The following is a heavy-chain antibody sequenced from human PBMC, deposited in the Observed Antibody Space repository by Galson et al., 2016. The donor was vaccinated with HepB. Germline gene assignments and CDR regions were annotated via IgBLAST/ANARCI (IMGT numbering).Heavy chain of an antibody. CDR2: LSDTGTRR. J-gene: IGHJ1*01. Sequence: SLRLSCAASGFNVGNYALSWVRQAPGKGLEWAATLSDTGTRRDYADSVKGRFTISRDRSKNTLDVQMNSLRAEDTGVYYCAKFGEGIGWYVHHWGQGTLVTVSS. V-gene: IGHV3-23*01. CDR1: GFNVGNYA. D-gene: IGHD6-19*01. CDR3: AKFGEGIGWYVHH.